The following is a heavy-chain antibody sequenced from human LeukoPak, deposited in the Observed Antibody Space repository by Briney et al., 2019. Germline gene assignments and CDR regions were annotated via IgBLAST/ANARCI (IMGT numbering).Heavy chain of an antibody. J-gene: IGHJ3*02. CDR1: GGTFSSYA. D-gene: IGHD4-23*01. V-gene: IGHV1-69*06. CDR3: AKGDYGGTHDAFDI. CDR2: IIPIFGTA. Sequence: ASVKVSCKASGGTFSSYAISWVRQAPGQGLEWMGGIIPIFGTANYAQKFQGRVTITADKSTSTAYMELSSLRSEDTAVYYCAKGDYGGTHDAFDIWGQGTMVTVSS.